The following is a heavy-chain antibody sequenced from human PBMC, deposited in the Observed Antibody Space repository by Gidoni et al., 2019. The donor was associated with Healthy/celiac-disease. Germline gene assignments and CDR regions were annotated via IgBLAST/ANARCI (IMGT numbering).Heavy chain of an antibody. CDR2: INHSGST. D-gene: IGHD3-10*01. CDR3: ARGGVTMVQGVISGWGFDP. V-gene: IGHV4-34*01. Sequence: QVQLQQWGAGLLKPSAPLSLTCAVYGGSSSGYYWSLIRQPPGKGLEWIGEINHSGSTNYNPSLKSRVTISVDTSKNQFSLKLSSVTAADTAVYYCARGGVTMVQGVISGWGFDPWGQGTLVTVSS. J-gene: IGHJ5*02. CDR1: GGSSSGYY.